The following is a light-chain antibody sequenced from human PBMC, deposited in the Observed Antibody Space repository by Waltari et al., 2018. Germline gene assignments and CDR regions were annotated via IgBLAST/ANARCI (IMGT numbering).Light chain of an antibody. CDR2: DVN. CDR3: CSYAGSYTYV. J-gene: IGLJ1*01. V-gene: IGLV2-11*01. Sequence: QSALTQPPSVSGSPGQSVTISCTGPSSDVASFNFVSWYQQHPDKAPKLLIYDVNKRPSGVPDRFSGSKSGNTASLTISGLQGEDEADYYCCSYAGSYTYVFGTGTKVTAL. CDR1: SSDVASFNF.